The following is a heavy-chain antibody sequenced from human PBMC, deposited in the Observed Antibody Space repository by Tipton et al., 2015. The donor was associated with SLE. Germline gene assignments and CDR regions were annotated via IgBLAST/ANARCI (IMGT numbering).Heavy chain of an antibody. CDR3: AREFLNPVTTVHYYFDL. CDR1: GFSISNGYY. Sequence: TLSLTCAVSGFSISNGYYWGWIRQTPGKGLEWIASIYYSGTTYYNPSLKSRVSMSVDTSKNLFSLKLISVTAADTAVYYCAREFLNPVTTVHYYFDLWGRGTLVTVSS. D-gene: IGHD4-11*01. CDR2: IYYSGTT. J-gene: IGHJ2*01. V-gene: IGHV4-38-2*02.